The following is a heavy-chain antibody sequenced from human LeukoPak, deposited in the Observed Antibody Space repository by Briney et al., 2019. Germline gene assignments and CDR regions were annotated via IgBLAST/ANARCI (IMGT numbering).Heavy chain of an antibody. J-gene: IGHJ3*02. CDR3: ARDGVGELIDAFDI. CDR1: GFTFSSYG. V-gene: IGHV3-30*02. Sequence: GGSLRLSCAASGFTFSSYGMHWVRQAPGKGLEWVAFIRYDGSNKYYADSVKGRFTISRDNSKNTLYLQMNSLRAEDTAVYYCARDGVGELIDAFDIWGQGTMVTVSS. D-gene: IGHD3-10*01. CDR2: IRYDGSNK.